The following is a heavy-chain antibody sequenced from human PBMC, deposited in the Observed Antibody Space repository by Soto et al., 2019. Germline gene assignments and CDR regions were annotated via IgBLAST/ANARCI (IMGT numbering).Heavy chain of an antibody. CDR2: IYYSGST. Sequence: SETLSLTCTVSGGSISSSSYYWGWIRQPPGKGLEWIGSIYYSGSTYYNPSLKSRVTISVDTSKNQFSLKLSSVTAADTAVYYCARRYCSSTSCYWYFDLWGRGTLVTVSS. CDR3: ARRYCSSTSCYWYFDL. J-gene: IGHJ2*01. V-gene: IGHV4-39*01. D-gene: IGHD2-2*01. CDR1: GGSISSSSYY.